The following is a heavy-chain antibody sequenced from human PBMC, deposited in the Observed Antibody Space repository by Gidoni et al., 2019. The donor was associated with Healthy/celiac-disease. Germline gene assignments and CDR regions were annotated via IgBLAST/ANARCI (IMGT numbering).Heavy chain of an antibody. CDR2: IWYDGSNK. Sequence: QVQLVESGGGVVQPGRSLRLSCAASGFTFSSYGMHWVRQAPGKVLEWVAVIWYDGSNKYYADSVKGRFTISRDNSKNTLYLQMNSLRAEDTAVYYCASRLDYGDYIDAFDIWGQGTMVTVSS. CDR1: GFTFSSYG. D-gene: IGHD4-17*01. J-gene: IGHJ3*02. CDR3: ASRLDYGDYIDAFDI. V-gene: IGHV3-33*01.